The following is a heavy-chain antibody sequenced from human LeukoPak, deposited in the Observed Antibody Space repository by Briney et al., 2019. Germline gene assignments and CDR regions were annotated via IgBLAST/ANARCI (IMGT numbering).Heavy chain of an antibody. J-gene: IGHJ4*02. Sequence: GGSLRLSCAASGFTFSSYGMHWVRQAPGKGLKWVAVISYDGSNKYYADSVKGRFTISRDNSKNTLYLQMNSLRAEDTAVYYCAKDGGNVPTDYWGQGTLVTVSS. CDR2: ISYDGSNK. CDR3: AKDGGNVPTDY. D-gene: IGHD4-23*01. V-gene: IGHV3-30*18. CDR1: GFTFSSYG.